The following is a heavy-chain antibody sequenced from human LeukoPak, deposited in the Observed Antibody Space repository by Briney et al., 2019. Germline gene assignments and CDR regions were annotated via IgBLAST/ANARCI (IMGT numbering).Heavy chain of an antibody. J-gene: IGHJ6*02. CDR1: GLNFRNYW. CDR3: ARDDYSYYYYGMDV. V-gene: IGHV3-53*01. Sequence: GGSLRLSCLASGLNFRNYWMTWVRQAPGKGLEWVSVIYSGGSTYYADSVKGRFTISRDNSKNTLYLQMNSLRAEDTAVYYCARDDYSYYYYGMDVWGQGTTVTVSS. CDR2: IYSGGST. D-gene: IGHD4-11*01.